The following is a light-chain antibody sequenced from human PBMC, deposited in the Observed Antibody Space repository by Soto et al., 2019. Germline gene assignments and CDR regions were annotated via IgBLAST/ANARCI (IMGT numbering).Light chain of an antibody. Sequence: EVVLTQSPGTLSLSPGERAPLSCRASQSVSSNYLAWYQQKPGQAPRLLIYGASNRATGIPDRFSGSGSGTDFTLTISRLEPEDFAVYYCQQYGSSLVTFGQGTKVDIK. CDR3: QQYGSSLVT. CDR1: QSVSSNY. V-gene: IGKV3-20*01. CDR2: GAS. J-gene: IGKJ1*01.